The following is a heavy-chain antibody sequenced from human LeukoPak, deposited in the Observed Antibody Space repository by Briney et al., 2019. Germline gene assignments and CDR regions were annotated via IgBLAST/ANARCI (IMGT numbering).Heavy chain of an antibody. V-gene: IGHV1-18*04. Sequence: ASVKVSCKASGYTFTGYYMHWVRQAPGQGLEWMGWISAYNGNTNYAQKLQGRVTMTTDTSTSTAYMELRSLRSDDTAVYYCARGYYGSGFPRYWGQGTLVTVSS. CDR1: GYTFTGYY. CDR3: ARGYYGSGFPRY. D-gene: IGHD3-10*01. J-gene: IGHJ4*02. CDR2: ISAYNGNT.